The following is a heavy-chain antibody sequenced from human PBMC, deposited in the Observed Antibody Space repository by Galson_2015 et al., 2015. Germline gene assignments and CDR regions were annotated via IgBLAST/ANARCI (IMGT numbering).Heavy chain of an antibody. CDR1: GFTFSSYS. J-gene: IGHJ3*02. V-gene: IGHV3-48*02. D-gene: IGHD3-22*01. CDR2: ISSSSSTI. CDR3: ARDVYPAMIVVVNAFDI. Sequence: SLRLSCAASGFTFSSYSMNWVRQAPGKGLEWVSYISSSSSTIYYADSVKGRFTISRDNAKNSLYLQMNSLRDEGTAVYYCARDVYPAMIVVVNAFDIWGQGTMVTVSS.